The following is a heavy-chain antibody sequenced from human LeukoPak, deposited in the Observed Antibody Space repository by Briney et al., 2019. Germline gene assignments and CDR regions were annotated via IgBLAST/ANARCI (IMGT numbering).Heavy chain of an antibody. CDR1: GYTFTGYY. V-gene: IGHV1-2*02. CDR2: INPNSGGT. Sequence: ASVKVSCKASGYTFTGYYMHWVRQAPGQGLEWMGWINPNSGGTNYAQKFQGRVTMTRDTSISTAYMELSRLRSDGTAVYYCARALLRYFDWFTNWGQGTLVTVSS. D-gene: IGHD3-9*01. CDR3: ARALLRYFDWFTN. J-gene: IGHJ4*02.